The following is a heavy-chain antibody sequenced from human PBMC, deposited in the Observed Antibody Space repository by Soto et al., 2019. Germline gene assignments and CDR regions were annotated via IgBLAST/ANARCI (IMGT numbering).Heavy chain of an antibody. CDR3: AREAPYIWGSYRSWYAFDI. CDR2: IYYSGST. V-gene: IGHV4-59*01. CDR1: GGSISSYY. Sequence: QVQLQESGPGLVKPSETLSLTCTVSGGSISSYYWSWIRQPPGKGLEWIGYIYYSGSTNYNPSLKSRVTISVDTSKNQFSLKLSSVTAADTAVYYCAREAPYIWGSYRSWYAFDIWGQGTMVTVSS. D-gene: IGHD3-16*02. J-gene: IGHJ3*02.